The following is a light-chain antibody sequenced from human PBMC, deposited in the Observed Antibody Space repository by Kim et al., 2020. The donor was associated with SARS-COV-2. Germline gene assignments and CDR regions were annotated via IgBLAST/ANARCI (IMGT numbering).Light chain of an antibody. V-gene: IGKV3-20*01. CDR3: QHYGRSLT. Sequence: LSPGERATPACRASHSVKNTYVAWYQQKPDQAPRLLIDGSSSRATGIPDRVSGSGSGTDFTLTISILDPEDFAVYYCQHYGRSLTFGGGTKVDIK. CDR1: HSVKNTY. J-gene: IGKJ4*01. CDR2: GSS.